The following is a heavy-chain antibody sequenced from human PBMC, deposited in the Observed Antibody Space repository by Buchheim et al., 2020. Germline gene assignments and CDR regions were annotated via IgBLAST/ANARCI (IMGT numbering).Heavy chain of an antibody. V-gene: IGHV3-48*01. J-gene: IGHJ6*02. Sequence: EVQLVESGGGLVQPGGSLRLSCAASGFTFSSYSMNWVRQAPGKGLEWVSYISSSSSTIYYADSVKGRFTISSDNAKNSLYLPMNSLRAEDTAVYYCARDQDHYYYGMDVWGQGTT. CDR3: ARDQDHYYYGMDV. CDR1: GFTFSSYS. CDR2: ISSSSSTI.